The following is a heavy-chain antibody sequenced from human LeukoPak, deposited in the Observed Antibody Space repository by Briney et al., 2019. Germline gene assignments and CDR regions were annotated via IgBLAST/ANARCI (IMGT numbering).Heavy chain of an antibody. J-gene: IGHJ4*02. V-gene: IGHV4-59*01. CDR3: ARGSGWFGV. Sequence: SETLSLXCTVSGGSISSYYWSWIRQPPGKGLESIGYIYYSGSTNYNPSLKSRVTISVDTSRNQFSLKLSSVTAADTAVYYCARGSGWFGVWGQGTLVTVTS. D-gene: IGHD3-10*01. CDR2: IYYSGST. CDR1: GGSISSYY.